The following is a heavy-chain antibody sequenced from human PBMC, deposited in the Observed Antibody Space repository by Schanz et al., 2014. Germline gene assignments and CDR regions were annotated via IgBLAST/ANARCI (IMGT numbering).Heavy chain of an antibody. J-gene: IGHJ3*02. CDR2: TNGDGTNA. CDR3: TRSYYDFSWGSYRFRAFDI. CDR1: GFTLSSYW. V-gene: IGHV3-74*01. D-gene: IGHD3-16*02. Sequence: EVKLVESGGGAVRPGGSLRLSCAASGFTLSSYWMHWVRQVPGKGLEWVSCTNGDGTNAKYADSVKGRFTISRDNAKKTLSLQMISLRAEDTAIYFYTRSYYDFSWGSYRFRAFDIWGQGTTVIVSS.